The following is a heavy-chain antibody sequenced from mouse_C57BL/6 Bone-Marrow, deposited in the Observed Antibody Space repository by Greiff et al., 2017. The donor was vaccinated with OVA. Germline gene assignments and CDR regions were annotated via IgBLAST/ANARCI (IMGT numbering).Heavy chain of an antibody. V-gene: IGHV14-4*01. Sequence: EVQLQQSGAELVRPGASVKLSCTASGFNIKDDYMHWVKQRPEQGLEWIGWIDPENGDPEYASKFQGKATITADTSSNTAYLQLSSLTSEDTAVYYCTTSLPGFAYWGQGTLVTVSA. J-gene: IGHJ3*01. CDR2: IDPENGDP. CDR3: TTSLPGFAY. CDR1: GFNIKDDY.